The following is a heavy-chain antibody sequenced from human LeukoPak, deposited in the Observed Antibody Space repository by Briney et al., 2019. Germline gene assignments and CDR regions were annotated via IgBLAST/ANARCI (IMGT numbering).Heavy chain of an antibody. D-gene: IGHD6-19*01. CDR1: GVSISSSSYS. Sequence: KPSETLSLTCTVSGVSISSSSYSWGWIRQPPGKGLEGIGSIYYSGSTYYNPSLKSRVTISVDTSKNQFSLKLSSVTAADTAVYYCASWYSSGWYFDYWGQGTLVTVSS. V-gene: IGHV4-39*01. CDR2: IYYSGST. J-gene: IGHJ4*02. CDR3: ASWYSSGWYFDY.